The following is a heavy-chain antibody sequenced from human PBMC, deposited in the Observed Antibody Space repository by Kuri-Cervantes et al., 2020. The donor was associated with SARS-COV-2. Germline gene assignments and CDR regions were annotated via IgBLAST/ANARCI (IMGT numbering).Heavy chain of an antibody. Sequence: SETLSLTCTVSGGSISSGDYYWSWIRQPPGKGLEWIGYIYYSGSTYYNPSLKSRVTISVDTSKNQFSLKLSSVTAADTAVYYCARGVIVGELSLFGKNWGQGTLVTVSS. J-gene: IGHJ4*02. V-gene: IGHV4-30-4*08. CDR2: IYYSGST. D-gene: IGHD3-16*02. CDR3: ARGVIVGELSLFGKN. CDR1: GGSISSGDYY.